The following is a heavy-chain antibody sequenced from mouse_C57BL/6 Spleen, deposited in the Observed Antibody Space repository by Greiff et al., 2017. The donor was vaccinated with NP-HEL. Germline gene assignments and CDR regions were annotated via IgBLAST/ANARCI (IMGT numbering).Heavy chain of an antibody. CDR3: ARRDYYGNPGYFDY. CDR2: IYPGSGST. D-gene: IGHD2-1*01. CDR1: GYTFTSYW. J-gene: IGHJ2*01. V-gene: IGHV1-55*01. Sequence: VQLQQSGAELVKPGASVKMSCKASGYTFTSYWITWVKQRPGQGLEWIGDIYPGSGSTNYNEKFKSKATLTVDTSSSTAYMQLSSLTSEDSAVYYCARRDYYGNPGYFDYWGQGTTLTVSS.